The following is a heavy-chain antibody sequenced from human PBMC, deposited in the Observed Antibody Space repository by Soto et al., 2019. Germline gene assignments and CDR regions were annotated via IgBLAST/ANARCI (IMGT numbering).Heavy chain of an antibody. V-gene: IGHV3-66*01. CDR1: GFTVRSNY. CDR3: VREKVTMIVGFYYFDY. Sequence: SLRLSCAASGFTVRSNYMSWVRQAPGKGLECVSIIYSDGTTYYADSVEGRFTISRDNSNNMLYLQMNSLRAEDTAVYYCVREKVTMIVGFYYFDYWGQGTRVTVSS. CDR2: IYSDGTT. D-gene: IGHD3-22*01. J-gene: IGHJ4*02.